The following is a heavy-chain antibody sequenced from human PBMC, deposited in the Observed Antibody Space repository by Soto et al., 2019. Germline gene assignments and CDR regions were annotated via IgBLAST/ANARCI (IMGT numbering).Heavy chain of an antibody. V-gene: IGHV1-3*01. J-gene: IGHJ6*02. CDR2: INAGNGNT. CDR1: GYTFTSYA. D-gene: IGHD3-3*01. CDR3: AIGYSTSYYYYAMDV. Sequence: GASVKVSCKASGYTFTSYAMHWVRQAPGQRLEWMGWINAGNGNTKYSQRFQGRVTIIAAESTSTAYMELSSLRSEDTAVYYCAIGYSTSYYYYAMDVWGQGTTVTVSS.